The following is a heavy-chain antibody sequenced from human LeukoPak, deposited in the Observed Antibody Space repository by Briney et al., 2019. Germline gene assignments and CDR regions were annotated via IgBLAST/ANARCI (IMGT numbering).Heavy chain of an antibody. V-gene: IGHV3-23*01. D-gene: IGHD5-18*01. Sequence: GGSLRLSCAASGFTFSSYAMSWVRQAPGKGLEWVSAISGSGGSTYYAESVKGRFTISRDNSKNTLYLQMNSLRAEDTAVYYCARGPGYSYGWLWGQGTLVTVSS. CDR1: GFTFSSYA. J-gene: IGHJ4*02. CDR2: ISGSGGST. CDR3: ARGPGYSYGWL.